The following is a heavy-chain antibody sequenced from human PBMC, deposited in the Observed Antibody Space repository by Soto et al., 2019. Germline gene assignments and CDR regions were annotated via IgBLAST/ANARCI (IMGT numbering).Heavy chain of an antibody. CDR3: ARGSNYYYMDV. Sequence: PSETLSLTCTISGGSVSTYYWSWIRQPPGRGLEWIGYIYYSGSTNYNPSLKSRVTISVDTSKNQFSLKLSSVTAADTAVYYCARGSNYYYMDVWAKGPRSPSP. CDR1: GGSVSTYY. D-gene: IGHD2-2*01. V-gene: IGHV4-59*02. CDR2: IYYSGST. J-gene: IGHJ6*03.